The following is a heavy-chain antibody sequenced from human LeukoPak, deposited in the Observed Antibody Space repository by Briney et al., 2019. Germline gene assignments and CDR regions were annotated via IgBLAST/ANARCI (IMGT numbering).Heavy chain of an antibody. Sequence: SETLSLTCTVSGGSISSYYWSWIRQPPGKGLEWIGYIYYSGTTNYNPSLKSRVTISVDTSKNQFSLKLSSVTAADTAVYYCVRGVYIAAAQYGYWGQGTLVTLSS. J-gene: IGHJ4*02. CDR2: IYYSGTT. CDR1: GGSISSYY. V-gene: IGHV4-59*01. D-gene: IGHD6-13*01. CDR3: VRGVYIAAAQYGY.